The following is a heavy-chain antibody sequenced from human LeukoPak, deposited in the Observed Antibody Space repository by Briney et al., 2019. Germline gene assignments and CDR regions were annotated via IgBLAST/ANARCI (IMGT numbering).Heavy chain of an antibody. Sequence: GSLRLSCAASGFTFSSYEMNWVRQAPGKGLEWVSYISSSGSTIYYADSVKGRFTISRDNAKNSLYLRMNSLRAEDTAVYYCAELGITMIGGVWGKGTTVTISS. J-gene: IGHJ6*04. CDR1: GFTFSSYE. CDR3: AELGITMIGGV. D-gene: IGHD3-10*02. V-gene: IGHV3-48*03. CDR2: ISSSGSTI.